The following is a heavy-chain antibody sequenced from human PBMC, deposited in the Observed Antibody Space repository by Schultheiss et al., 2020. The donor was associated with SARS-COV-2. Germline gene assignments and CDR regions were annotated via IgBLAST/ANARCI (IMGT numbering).Heavy chain of an antibody. V-gene: IGHV4-34*01. CDR3: ARAHGSGYLDGLDY. Sequence: SETLSLICAVYGGSFSGYYWSWIRQPPGKGLEWIGEINHSGSTNYNPSLKSRVTISVDTSKNQFSLKLSSVTAADTAVYYCARAHGSGYLDGLDYWGQGTLVTVSS. CDR1: GGSFSGYY. CDR2: INHSGST. J-gene: IGHJ4*02. D-gene: IGHD3-22*01.